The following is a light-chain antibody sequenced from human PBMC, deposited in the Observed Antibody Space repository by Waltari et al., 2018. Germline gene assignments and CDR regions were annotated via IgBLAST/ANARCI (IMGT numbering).Light chain of an antibody. V-gene: IGKV4-1*01. CDR2: WAS. CDR1: QSVLYTSNNKNY. Sequence: DIVMAQSPDSLAVSLGERATTTCKSSQSVLYTSNNKNYLAWYQQKPGQPPKLLIYWASTRESGVPDRFSGSGSGTDFTLTISSLQAEDVAVYYCQQYYSIPWTFGQGTKVEIK. J-gene: IGKJ1*01. CDR3: QQYYSIPWT.